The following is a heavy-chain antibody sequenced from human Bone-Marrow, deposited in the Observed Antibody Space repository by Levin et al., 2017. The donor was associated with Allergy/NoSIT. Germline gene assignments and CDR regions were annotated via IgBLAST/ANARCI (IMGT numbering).Heavy chain of an antibody. D-gene: IGHD2-2*01. J-gene: IGHJ4*02. Sequence: PGESLKISCATSGFIFTNYWMSWVRQAPGKGLEWLANINQDGSEKFYVDSVKGRFTISRDNAKNSLYLQMDSLTAEDTAVYSCYVSGYWGQGTLVTVSS. CDR1: GFIFTNYW. CDR3: YVSGY. V-gene: IGHV3-7*01. CDR2: INQDGSEK.